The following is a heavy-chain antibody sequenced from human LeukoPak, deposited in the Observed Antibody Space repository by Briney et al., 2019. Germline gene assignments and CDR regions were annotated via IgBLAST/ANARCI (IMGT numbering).Heavy chain of an antibody. Sequence: SETLSLTCTVSGGSISSYYWSWIRQPAGKGLEWIGRVYTTGGTNYNPSFGSRVTMSVDTSKNQFSLKLTSVTAADTAVYYCAGSEFWGPGALVTVSS. V-gene: IGHV4-4*07. CDR1: GGSISSYY. CDR2: VYTTGGT. J-gene: IGHJ4*02. CDR3: AGSEF. D-gene: IGHD3-10*01.